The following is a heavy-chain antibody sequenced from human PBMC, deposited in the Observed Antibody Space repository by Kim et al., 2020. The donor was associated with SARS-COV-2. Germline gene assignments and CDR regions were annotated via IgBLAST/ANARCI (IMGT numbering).Heavy chain of an antibody. CDR3: ARDLGWSFHY. V-gene: IGHV3-21*01. Sequence: GGSLRLSCVVSTFTFKTYSMNWVRQAPGQGLQWASSISSGSNYIYYADSLRGRFTISRDNAKNSLYLQMNSLRAEDTAVYFCARDLGWSFHYWGQGTLVT. CDR1: TFTFKTYS. CDR2: ISSGSNYI. J-gene: IGHJ4*02.